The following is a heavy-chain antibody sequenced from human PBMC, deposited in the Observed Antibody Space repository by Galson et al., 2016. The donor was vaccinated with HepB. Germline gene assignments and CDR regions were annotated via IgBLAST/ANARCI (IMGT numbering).Heavy chain of an antibody. J-gene: IGHJ4*02. CDR3: SRDFGRSSWYLDF. Sequence: SLRLSCAAYGFTFGGYAMSWFRQAPGKGLEWVGVIRSNAYGGTTEYAASVKGRFTISRDDSKSIAYLQMNSLKTEDTAVYYCSRDFGRSSWYLDFWGPGTLVTVSS. D-gene: IGHD6-13*01. CDR1: GFTFGGYA. V-gene: IGHV3-49*03. CDR2: IRSNAYGGTT.